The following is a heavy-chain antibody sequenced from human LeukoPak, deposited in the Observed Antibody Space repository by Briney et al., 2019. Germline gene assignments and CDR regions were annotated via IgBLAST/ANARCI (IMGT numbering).Heavy chain of an antibody. CDR3: ANLRGNNWYIEY. Sequence: GKSLRLSCAASGFTFRNYGMHWVRQAPGKGLEWVAVVSYDGRNTYYVDSVKGRFTVSRDNSKNTLYLQMNSLRVEDTAVYYCANLRGNNWYIEYWGQGTLVTVSS. V-gene: IGHV3-30*18. CDR1: GFTFRNYG. CDR2: VSYDGRNT. J-gene: IGHJ4*02. D-gene: IGHD1-1*01.